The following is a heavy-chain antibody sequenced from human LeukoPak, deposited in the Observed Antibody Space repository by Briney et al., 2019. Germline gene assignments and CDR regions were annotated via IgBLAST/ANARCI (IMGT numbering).Heavy chain of an antibody. CDR3: ARVRRDYCDSSGHAFDI. J-gene: IGHJ3*02. CDR1: GFTVSSNY. CDR2: IYSGGST. D-gene: IGHD3-22*01. Sequence: PGGSLRLSCAASGFTVSSNYMSWVRQAPGKGLEWVSVIYSGGSTYYADSVKGKFTISRDNSKNTLYLQMNSLRAEDTAVYYCARVRRDYCDSSGHAFDIWGQGTMVTVSS. V-gene: IGHV3-66*01.